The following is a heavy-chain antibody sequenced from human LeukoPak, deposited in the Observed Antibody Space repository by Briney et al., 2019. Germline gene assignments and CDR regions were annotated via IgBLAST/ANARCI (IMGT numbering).Heavy chain of an antibody. J-gene: IGHJ4*02. CDR1: GFTFSTYG. CDR2: ISYDGSNQ. D-gene: IGHD3-22*01. V-gene: IGHV3-30*18. CDR3: AKGYYYDSSGYYQHFDH. Sequence: GRSLRLSCAASGFTFSTYGMHWVRQAPGKGLEWVALISYDGSNQYYADSVKGRFTISRDNSKNTLYLQMNSLRAEDTAVYYCAKGYYYDSSGYYQHFDHWGQGTLVTVSS.